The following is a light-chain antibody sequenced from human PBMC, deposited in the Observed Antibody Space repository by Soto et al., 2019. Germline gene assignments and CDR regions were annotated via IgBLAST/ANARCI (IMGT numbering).Light chain of an antibody. CDR1: QSISSNY. Sequence: EIVLTQSPGTLSLSPGEGVTLSCRASQSISSNYLAWYQQKPGQAPRLLIYGASNRATGIPDRFSGGGSGTDFTLTISRLEPEDFGVYYCQQYDNPRPMYTFGQGTKLEIK. V-gene: IGKV3-20*01. CDR2: GAS. J-gene: IGKJ2*01. CDR3: QQYDNPRPMYT.